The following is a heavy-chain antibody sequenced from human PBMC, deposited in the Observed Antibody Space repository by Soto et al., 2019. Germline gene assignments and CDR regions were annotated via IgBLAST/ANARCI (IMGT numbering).Heavy chain of an antibody. CDR2: INPNSGGT. CDR1: GYTLTGYY. D-gene: IGHD6-13*01. CDR3: ARGGRTSSSWYLIYFDY. V-gene: IGHV1-2*02. Sequence: ASVKVSFKASGYTLTGYYMHWLRQAPGQGLEWMGWINPNSGGTNYAQKFQGRVTMTRDTSISTAYMELSRLRSDDTAVYYCARGGRTSSSWYLIYFDYWGQGTLVTVSS. J-gene: IGHJ4*02.